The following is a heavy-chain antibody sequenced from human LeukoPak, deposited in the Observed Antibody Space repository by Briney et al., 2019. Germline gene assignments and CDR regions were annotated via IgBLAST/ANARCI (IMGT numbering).Heavy chain of an antibody. J-gene: IGHJ4*02. D-gene: IGHD2-15*01. CDR3: AGEGGYCSGGSCYWDDY. CDR2: ISSSSSTI. Sequence: GGSRRLSCAASGFTFSRYSMNWVRQAPGKGLEWVSYISSSSSTIYYADSVKGRFTISRDNAKISLYLQMNSLRAEDTALYYCAGEGGYCSGGSCYWDDYWGQGTLVTVSS. V-gene: IGHV3-48*01. CDR1: GFTFSRYS.